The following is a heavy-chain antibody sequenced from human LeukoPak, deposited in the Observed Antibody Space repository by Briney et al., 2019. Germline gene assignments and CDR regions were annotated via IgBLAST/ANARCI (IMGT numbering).Heavy chain of an antibody. CDR2: IYTSGST. CDR1: GGSISSGSYY. Sequence: SETLSLTCTVSGGSISSGSYYWSWIRQPAGKGLEWIGRIYTSGSTNYNPSLKSRVTISVDTSKNQFSLKLSSVTAADTAVYYCARGVGVAARPTYYYYMDVWGKGTTVTVSS. J-gene: IGHJ6*03. V-gene: IGHV4-61*02. D-gene: IGHD6-6*01. CDR3: ARGVGVAARPTYYYYMDV.